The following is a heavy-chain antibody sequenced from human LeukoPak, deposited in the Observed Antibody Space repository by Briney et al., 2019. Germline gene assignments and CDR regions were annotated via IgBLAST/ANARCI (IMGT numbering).Heavy chain of an antibody. CDR2: INHSGST. J-gene: IGHJ4*02. Sequence: TSETLSLTCAAYGEPFSGYYWSWVRQPPGKGLEWIGEINHSGSTNYNPSLKSRVTISVDSSKNQFSLKLSSVTAADTAVYYCARWTRSFDYWGQGTLVTVSS. V-gene: IGHV4-34*01. CDR1: GEPFSGYY. CDR3: ARWTRSFDY. D-gene: IGHD3/OR15-3a*01.